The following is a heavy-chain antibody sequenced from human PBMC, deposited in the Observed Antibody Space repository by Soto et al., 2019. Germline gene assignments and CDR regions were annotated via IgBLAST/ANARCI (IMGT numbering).Heavy chain of an antibody. CDR3: AREGGDIVVVTLPPYTCMDV. CDR1: GGTFSSYA. J-gene: IGHJ6*02. V-gene: IGHV1-69*13. CDR2: IIPIFGTA. Sequence: SVKVSCKASGGTFSSYAISWVRQAPGQGLEWMGGIIPIFGTANYAQKFQGRVTITADESTSTAYMELSSLRSEDTAVYYCAREGGDIVVVTLPPYTCMDVWGQGTTVTVSS. D-gene: IGHD2-2*01.